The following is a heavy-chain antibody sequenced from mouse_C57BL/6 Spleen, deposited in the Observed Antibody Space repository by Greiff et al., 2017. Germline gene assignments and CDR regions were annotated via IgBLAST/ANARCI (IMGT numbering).Heavy chain of an antibody. CDR3: TRGGGIYYGNPFAY. CDR2: IDPETGGT. V-gene: IGHV1-15*01. D-gene: IGHD2-1*01. Sequence: LQESGAELVRPGASVTLSCKASGYTFTDYEMHWVKQTPVHGLEWIGAIDPETGGTAYNQKFKGKAILTADKSSSTAYMELRSLTSEDSAVYYCTRGGGIYYGNPFAYWGQGTLVTVSA. CDR1: GYTFTDYE. J-gene: IGHJ3*01.